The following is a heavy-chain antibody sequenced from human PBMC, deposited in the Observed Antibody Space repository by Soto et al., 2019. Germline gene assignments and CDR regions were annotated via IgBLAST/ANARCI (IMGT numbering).Heavy chain of an antibody. CDR3: ARDRGYYDFWSGSPVYYYYGMDV. D-gene: IGHD3-3*01. CDR1: GGSISSYY. Sequence: SATLSLTCTVSGGSISSYYWSWIRQPPGKGLLWSGYIYYSGSTNYNPSLKSRVTISVDTSKNQFSLKLSSVTAADTAVYYCARDRGYYDFWSGSPVYYYYGMDVWGQGTTVTVSS. CDR2: IYYSGST. V-gene: IGHV4-59*01. J-gene: IGHJ6*02.